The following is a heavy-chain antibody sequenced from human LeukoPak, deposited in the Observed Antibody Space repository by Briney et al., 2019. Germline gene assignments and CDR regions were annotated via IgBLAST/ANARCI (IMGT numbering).Heavy chain of an antibody. J-gene: IGHJ4*02. CDR2: ITSNGDNT. CDR3: ARDRSGSGDY. CDR1: GFTFSTYA. Sequence: PGGSLRLSCAASGFTFSTYAVHWVRQAPGKGLEYVSSITSNGDNTFYANSVKGRFTISRDNSKNTLYLQMGSLRAEDMAVYYCARDRSGSGDYWGQGTLVTVSS. V-gene: IGHV3-64*01. D-gene: IGHD2-15*01.